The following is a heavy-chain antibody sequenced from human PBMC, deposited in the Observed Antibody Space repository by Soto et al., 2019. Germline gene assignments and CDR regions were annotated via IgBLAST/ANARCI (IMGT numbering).Heavy chain of an antibody. CDR3: ARGGQWRDFDY. D-gene: IGHD6-19*01. CDR1: GGSISSYY. Sequence: SETLSLTCTVSGGSISSYYWIWIRQPPGMGLEWIGYIYYSGSTNYDPSLKSRVTMSVDTSKNQFSLRLSSVTAADTAVYYCARGGQWRDFDYWGRGTLVTVSS. V-gene: IGHV4-59*08. J-gene: IGHJ4*02. CDR2: IYYSGST.